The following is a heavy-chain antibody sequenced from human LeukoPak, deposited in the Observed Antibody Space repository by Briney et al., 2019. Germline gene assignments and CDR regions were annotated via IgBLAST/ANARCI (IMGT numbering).Heavy chain of an antibody. V-gene: IGHV7-4-1*02. CDR1: GYTFTSYA. J-gene: IGHJ4*02. Sequence: GASVKVPCKASGYTFTSYAMNWVRQAPGQGLEWMGWINTNTGNPTYAQGFTGRFVFSLDTSVSTAYLQISSLKAEDTAVYYCAREFCSGGSCYTNDYWGQGTLVTVSS. CDR3: AREFCSGGSCYTNDY. D-gene: IGHD2-15*01. CDR2: INTNTGNP.